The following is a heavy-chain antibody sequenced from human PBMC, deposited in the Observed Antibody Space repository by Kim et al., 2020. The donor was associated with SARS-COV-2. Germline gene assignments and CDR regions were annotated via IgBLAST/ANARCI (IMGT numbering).Heavy chain of an antibody. V-gene: IGHV3-53*01. J-gene: IGHJ4*02. D-gene: IGHD1-26*01. CDR3: ARDETGLVGATDY. Sequence: YADSVKGRFTISRDNSKNTLYLQRNSLRAEDTAVYYCARDETGLVGATDYWGQGTLVTVSS.